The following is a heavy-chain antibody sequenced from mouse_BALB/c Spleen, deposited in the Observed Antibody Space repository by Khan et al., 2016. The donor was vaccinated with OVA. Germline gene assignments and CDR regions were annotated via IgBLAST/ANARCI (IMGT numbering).Heavy chain of an antibody. CDR2: ISYGGDTT. J-gene: IGHJ3*01. CDR1: GFTFSDYY. V-gene: IGHV5-12*02. CDR3: ARHDYAGIAY. D-gene: IGHD2-4*01. Sequence: EVKLVESGGGLVQPGGSLKLSCATSGFTFSDYYMYWVHQTPEKRLEWVAYISYGGDTTYYPDTVQGRFTISRDNAKNTLYRQMSRRKAEDTAMYYCARHDYAGIAYWGQGTLFTVSA.